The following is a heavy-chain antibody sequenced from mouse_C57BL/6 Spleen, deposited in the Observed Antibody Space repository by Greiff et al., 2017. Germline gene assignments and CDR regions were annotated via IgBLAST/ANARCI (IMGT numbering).Heavy chain of an antibody. V-gene: IGHV1-69*01. CDR2: IDPSDSYT. CDR3: ARSRDYDGGFAY. J-gene: IGHJ3*01. Sequence: QVQLQQPGAELVMPGASVKLSCKASGYTFTSYWMHWVKQRPGQGLEWIGEIDPSDSYTNYNQKFKGKSTLTVDKSSSTAYMQLSSLTSEDSAVYYCARSRDYDGGFAYWGQVTLVTVSA. CDR1: GYTFTSYW. D-gene: IGHD2-4*01.